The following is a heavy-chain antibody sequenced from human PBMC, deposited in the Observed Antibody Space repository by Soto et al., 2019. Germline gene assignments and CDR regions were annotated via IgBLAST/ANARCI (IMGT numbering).Heavy chain of an antibody. D-gene: IGHD2-21*02. CDR3: ARAGTYCGGDCSDAFDI. V-gene: IGHV4-31*03. Sequence: QVQLQESGPGLVKPSQTLSLTCTVSGGSISSGGYYWSWIRQHPGKGLVWIGYIYYSGSTYYNPSLKSRVTISVDMSKNQFSLKLSSVTAADTAVFYCARAGTYCGGDCSDAFDIWGQGTMVTVSS. J-gene: IGHJ3*02. CDR1: GGSISSGGYY. CDR2: IYYSGST.